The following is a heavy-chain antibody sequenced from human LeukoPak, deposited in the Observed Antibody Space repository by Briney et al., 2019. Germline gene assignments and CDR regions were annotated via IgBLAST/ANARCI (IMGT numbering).Heavy chain of an antibody. CDR1: GFTFSSYG. D-gene: IGHD3-22*01. Sequence: GGSLRLSCAASGFTFSSYGMHWVRQAPGKGLEWVAVISYDGSNKYYADSVKGRFTISRDNSKNTLYLQMNSLRAEDTAVYYCARWWLSYYYYGMDVWGQGTTVTVSS. CDR3: ARWWLSYYYYGMDV. J-gene: IGHJ6*02. V-gene: IGHV3-30*03. CDR2: ISYDGSNK.